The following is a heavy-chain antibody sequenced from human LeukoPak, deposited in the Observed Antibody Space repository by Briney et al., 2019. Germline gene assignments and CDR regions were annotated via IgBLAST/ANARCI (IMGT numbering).Heavy chain of an antibody. D-gene: IGHD6-19*01. CDR3: ARVKRYSSGWSVDV. J-gene: IGHJ6*02. V-gene: IGHV4-30-4*08. CDR1: GGSISSGDYY. CDR2: IYYSGST. Sequence: PSQTLSLTCTVSGGSISSGDYYWSWIRQPPGKGLEWIGYIYYSGSTNYNPSLKSRVTISVDTSKNQFSLKLSSVTAADTAVYYCARVKRYSSGWSVDVWGQGTTVTVSS.